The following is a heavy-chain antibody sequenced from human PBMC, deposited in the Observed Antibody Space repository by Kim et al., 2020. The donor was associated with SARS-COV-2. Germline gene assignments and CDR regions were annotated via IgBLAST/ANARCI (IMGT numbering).Heavy chain of an antibody. CDR2: IDQDGGEK. D-gene: IGHD6-19*01. V-gene: IGHV3-7*01. CDR3: ARRDFTSGWYMSGREVDNWFDP. CDR1: GFSFRSYR. J-gene: IGHJ5*02. Sequence: GGSLRLSCAASGFSFRSYRMSWVRQAPGKGLEWVANIDQDGGEKSYVDSLKGRFTISRDNAKDSVYLQMNSLRAEDTAVYYCARRDFTSGWYMSGREVDNWFDPWGQGTLVTVSP.